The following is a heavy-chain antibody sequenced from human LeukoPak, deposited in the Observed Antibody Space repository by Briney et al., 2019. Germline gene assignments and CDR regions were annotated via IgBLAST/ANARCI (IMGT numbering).Heavy chain of an antibody. D-gene: IGHD1-26*01. CDR3: ARDRVGATDYFDY. CDR2: ISYDGSNK. Sequence: EGSLRLSCAASGFTFSSYGMHWVRQAPGKGLEWVAVISYDGSNKYYADSVKGRFTISRDNSKNTLYLQMNSLRAEDTAVYYCARDRVGATDYFDYWGQGTLVTVSS. CDR1: GFTFSSYG. J-gene: IGHJ4*02. V-gene: IGHV3-30*03.